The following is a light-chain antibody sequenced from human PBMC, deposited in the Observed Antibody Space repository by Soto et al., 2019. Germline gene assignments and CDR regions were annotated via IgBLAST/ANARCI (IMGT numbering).Light chain of an antibody. Sequence: QSVLTQPPSVSGAPGQRVTISCTGSSSNIGAGYDVHWYQQLPGTAPKLLIYGNSNRPSGVPDRFSGSKSGTSASLAITGLQAEDEADYYCQSYDSSLSGYVFGTWTKLNVL. CDR2: GNS. J-gene: IGLJ1*01. V-gene: IGLV1-40*01. CDR1: SSNIGAGYD. CDR3: QSYDSSLSGYV.